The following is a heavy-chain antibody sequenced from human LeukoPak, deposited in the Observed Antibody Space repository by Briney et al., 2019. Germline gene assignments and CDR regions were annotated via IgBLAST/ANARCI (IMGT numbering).Heavy chain of an antibody. J-gene: IGHJ3*02. D-gene: IGHD6-19*01. CDR2: ISAYNGNT. Sequence: GASVKVSCKASGYTFTSYYMHWVRQAPGQGLEWMGWISAYNGNTNYAQKLQGRVTMTTDTSTSTAYMELRSLRSDDTAVYYCARDKPYSSGWYDAFDIWGQGTMVTVSS. V-gene: IGHV1-18*04. CDR1: GYTFTSYY. CDR3: ARDKPYSSGWYDAFDI.